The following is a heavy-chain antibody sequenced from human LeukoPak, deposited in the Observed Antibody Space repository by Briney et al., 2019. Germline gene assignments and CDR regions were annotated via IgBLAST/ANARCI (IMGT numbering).Heavy chain of an antibody. Sequence: SVKVSCKAPGGTFSSYAISWVRQAPGQGLEWMGGIIPIFGTANYAQKFQGRVTITTDESTSTAYMELSSLRSEDTAVYYCARAGAHDFWSGYYGYYMDVWGKGTTVTVSS. CDR2: IIPIFGTA. J-gene: IGHJ6*03. CDR3: ARAGAHDFWSGYYGYYMDV. V-gene: IGHV1-69*05. CDR1: GGTFSSYA. D-gene: IGHD3-3*01.